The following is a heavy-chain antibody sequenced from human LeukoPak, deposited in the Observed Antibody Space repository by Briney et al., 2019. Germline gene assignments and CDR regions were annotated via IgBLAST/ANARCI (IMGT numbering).Heavy chain of an antibody. J-gene: IGHJ4*02. CDR2: IKRDGSEK. D-gene: IGHD6-19*01. CDR3: ARLGPASSGWPESFDY. CDR1: GFTFNSYW. V-gene: IGHV3-7*03. Sequence: GGSLRLSCAASGFTFNSYWLNWVRQAPGKGLEWVANIKRDGSEKYYVDSVKGRFTISRDNAKNSLDLQMNSLRVEDTAVYYCARLGPASSGWPESFDYWGQGTLVTVSS.